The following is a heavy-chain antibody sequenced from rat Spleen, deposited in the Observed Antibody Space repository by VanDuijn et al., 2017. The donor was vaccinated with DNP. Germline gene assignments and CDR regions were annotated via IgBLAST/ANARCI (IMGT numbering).Heavy chain of an antibody. CDR2: INEDGRTI. Sequence: EVKLVESGGGLVQPGRSLKLSCAASGFNFKDYWMGWVRQAPGKGLEWIGEINEDGRTINYTPSLRYQFTISRDNAQDTLYLQMSNLGSDDTAIYYCGREQWSFAMDAWGQGTSVTVSS. CDR3: GREQWSFAMDA. CDR1: GFNFKDYW. J-gene: IGHJ4*01. D-gene: IGHD1-1*01. V-gene: IGHV4-2*01.